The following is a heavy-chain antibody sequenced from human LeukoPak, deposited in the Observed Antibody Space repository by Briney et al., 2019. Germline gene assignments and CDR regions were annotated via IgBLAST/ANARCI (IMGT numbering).Heavy chain of an antibody. CDR3: ASGGATSFDY. Sequence: GGSLRLSCAVSGFPFSSYNMNWVRQAPGKGLEWFSYISTTSGTKYYADSVKGRFTISRDNAKNSLYLQMNSLRAEDTAVYYCASGGATSFDYWGQGTLVTVSS. V-gene: IGHV3-48*01. CDR2: ISTTSGTK. D-gene: IGHD1-26*01. CDR1: GFPFSSYN. J-gene: IGHJ4*02.